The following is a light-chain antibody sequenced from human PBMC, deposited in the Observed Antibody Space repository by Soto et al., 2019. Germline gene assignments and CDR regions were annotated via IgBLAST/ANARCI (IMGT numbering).Light chain of an antibody. CDR1: SSDVGGYNY. CDR2: DVS. V-gene: IGLV2-14*01. J-gene: IGLJ2*01. Sequence: QSALTQPASVSGSPGQSITISCTGTSSDVGGYNYVSWYQRHPGKAPKLMIYDVSNRPSGVSNRFSGSKSGNTVSLTISGLQAEDEADYYCSSYTSSSTLVFGGGTKVTVL. CDR3: SSYTSSSTLV.